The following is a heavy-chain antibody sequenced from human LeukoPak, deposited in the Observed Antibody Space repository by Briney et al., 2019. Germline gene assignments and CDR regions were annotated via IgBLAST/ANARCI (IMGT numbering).Heavy chain of an antibody. CDR3: AKAPRGFGELPHEYYFDY. V-gene: IGHV3-23*01. Sequence: GGSLRLSCAASGFTFSSYAMSWVRQAPGKGLEWVSAISGSGGSTYYADSVKGRFTISRDNSKNTLYLQMNSLRAEDTAVYYCAKAPRGFGELPHEYYFDYWGQGTLVTVSS. CDR2: ISGSGGST. D-gene: IGHD3-10*01. J-gene: IGHJ4*02. CDR1: GFTFSSYA.